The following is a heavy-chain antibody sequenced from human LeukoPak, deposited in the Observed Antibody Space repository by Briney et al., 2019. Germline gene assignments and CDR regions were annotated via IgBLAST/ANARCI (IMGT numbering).Heavy chain of an antibody. CDR1: GGSISSGDYY. CDR3: AREVSGDFDY. J-gene: IGHJ4*02. Sequence: SETLSLTCTVSGGSISSGDYYWSWIRQPPGKGLEWIGYIYYSGSTYYNPSLKSRVTISVDTSKNQFSLSLTSVTAADTAVYYCAREVSGDFDYWGQGTLVTVSS. CDR2: IYYSGST. V-gene: IGHV4-30-4*02. D-gene: IGHD5/OR15-5a*01.